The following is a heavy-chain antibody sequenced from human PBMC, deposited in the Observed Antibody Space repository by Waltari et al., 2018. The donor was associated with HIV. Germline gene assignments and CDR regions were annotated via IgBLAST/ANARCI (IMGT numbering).Heavy chain of an antibody. CDR2: VSWNSDIT. CDR1: GFTFDDFA. D-gene: IGHD3-9*01. J-gene: IGHJ1*01. Sequence: EVQLVESGGGLVQPGRSLRLSCVASGFTFDDFAMHWVRQAPGKGLEWVSGVSWNSDITGYADSVKGRFTIPRDNAKNSLYLQMNSLRPEDTAFYYCAKVPRLDESEAEYFQHWGQGTLVTVSS. CDR3: AKVPRLDESEAEYFQH. V-gene: IGHV3-9*01.